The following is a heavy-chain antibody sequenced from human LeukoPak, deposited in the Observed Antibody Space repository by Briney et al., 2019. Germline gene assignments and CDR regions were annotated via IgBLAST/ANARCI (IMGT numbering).Heavy chain of an antibody. CDR1: GCTFTSYD. D-gene: IGHD4-23*01. Sequence: ASVTVSCTASGCTFTSYDINWVRQATGQGLEWMGWMSPNSDNTGYAQKFQGRVTFTRDTSISTAYMELRSLTSEDTAVYYCARDYGGSSGWFDPWGQGTLVTVSS. V-gene: IGHV1-8*01. CDR2: MSPNSDNT. CDR3: ARDYGGSSGWFDP. J-gene: IGHJ5*02.